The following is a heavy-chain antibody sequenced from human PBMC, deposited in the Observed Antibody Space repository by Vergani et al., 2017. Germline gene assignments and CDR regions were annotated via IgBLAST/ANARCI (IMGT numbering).Heavy chain of an antibody. CDR1: GFRFDEYA. CDR2: VSWNSETI. Sequence: EEKLVESGGGLVQPGRSLRLSCEASGFRFDEYAMHWVRRVPGKGLEWVSGVSWNSETIRYADSVKGRFTISRDNAKSSLYLQMDSLRPEDTAHYHCAKGQQLVFFSVDVWGIGTSVTVTA. V-gene: IGHV3-9*01. CDR3: AKGQQLVFFSVDV. J-gene: IGHJ6*04. D-gene: IGHD6-13*01.